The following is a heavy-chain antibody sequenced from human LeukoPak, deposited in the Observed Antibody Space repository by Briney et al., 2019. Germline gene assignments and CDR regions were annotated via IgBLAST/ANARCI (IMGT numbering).Heavy chain of an antibody. V-gene: IGHV1-8*01. CDR1: GYTFTSYD. CDR2: MNPNSGNT. CDR3: ARGKTKRWRTPDY. Sequence: ASVKVSCKASGYTFTSYDINWVRQATGQGREWMGGMNPNSGNTGYAQKFQGRVTMTRNTSISTAYMALSSLRSEDTAVYYCARGKTKRWRTPDYWGQGTLVTVSS. D-gene: IGHD4-23*01. J-gene: IGHJ4*02.